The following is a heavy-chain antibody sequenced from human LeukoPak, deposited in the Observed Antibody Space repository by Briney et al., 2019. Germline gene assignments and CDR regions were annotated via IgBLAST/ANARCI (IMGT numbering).Heavy chain of an antibody. CDR1: GGSISSGSYY. CDR2: IYTSGST. D-gene: IGHD3-16*02. J-gene: IGHJ4*02. CDR3: ARDMITFGGVIGYDY. Sequence: PSQTLSLTCTGSGGSISSGSYYWSWIRQPAGKGLEWIGRIYTSGSTNYNPSLKSRVTISVDTSKNQFSLKLSSVTAADTAVYYCARDMITFGGVIGYDYWGQGTLVTVSS. V-gene: IGHV4-61*02.